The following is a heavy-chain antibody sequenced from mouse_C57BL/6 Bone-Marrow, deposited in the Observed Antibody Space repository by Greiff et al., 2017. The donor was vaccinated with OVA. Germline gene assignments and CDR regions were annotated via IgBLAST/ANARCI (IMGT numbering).Heavy chain of an antibody. J-gene: IGHJ2*01. D-gene: IGHD1-1*01. CDR3: ARHGDYGSFFDY. CDR2: ISSGGSYT. V-gene: IGHV5-6*02. CDR1: GFTFSSYG. Sequence: DVMLVESGGDLVKPGGSLKLSCAASGFTFSSYGMSWVRQTPDKRLEWVATISSGGSYTYYPDRVTGRFTISRDNAKNTLYLQMSSLKSEDTAMYYCARHGDYGSFFDYWGQGTTLTVSS.